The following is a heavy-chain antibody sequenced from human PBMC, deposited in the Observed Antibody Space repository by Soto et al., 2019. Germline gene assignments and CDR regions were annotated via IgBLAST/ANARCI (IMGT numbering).Heavy chain of an antibody. Sequence: SLRLSCAASGFTFSSYAMSWVRQAPGKGLEWVSAISGSGGSTYYADSVKGRFTISRDNSKNTLYLQMNSLRAEDTAVYYCAKDGIYSSGWYVWFDPWGQGTLVTVSS. CDR1: GFTFSSYA. CDR3: AKDGIYSSGWYVWFDP. J-gene: IGHJ5*02. CDR2: ISGSGGST. V-gene: IGHV3-23*01. D-gene: IGHD6-19*01.